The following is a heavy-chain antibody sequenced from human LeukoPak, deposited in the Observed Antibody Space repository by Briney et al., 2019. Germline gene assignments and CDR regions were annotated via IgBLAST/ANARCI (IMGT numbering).Heavy chain of an antibody. V-gene: IGHV3-21*01. J-gene: IGHJ4*02. CDR3: ASLAASTVTTSY. D-gene: IGHD4-17*01. CDR1: GITFSSYS. Sequence: GGSLRLSCAASGITFSSYSMSWVRQAPGKGLEWVSSINISSSYIYYADSGKGRFTIARAKAKNSLYLQMNSLRAEDTAVYYWASLAASTVTTSYWGQGTLVTVSS. CDR2: INISSSYI.